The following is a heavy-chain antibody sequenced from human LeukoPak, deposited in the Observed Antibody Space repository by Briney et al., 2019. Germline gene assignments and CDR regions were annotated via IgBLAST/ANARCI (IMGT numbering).Heavy chain of an antibody. V-gene: IGHV4-59*08. D-gene: IGHD6-13*01. CDR3: ARQPGVAAATYYFDY. Sequence: PSETLSLTCTVSGGSISSYYWSWIRQPPGKGLEWIGYIYYSGSTNYNPSLKSRVTISVDTSKNQFSLKLSSVTAADTAVYYCARQPGVAAATYYFDYWGQGTLVTVFS. CDR1: GGSISSYY. J-gene: IGHJ4*02. CDR2: IYYSGST.